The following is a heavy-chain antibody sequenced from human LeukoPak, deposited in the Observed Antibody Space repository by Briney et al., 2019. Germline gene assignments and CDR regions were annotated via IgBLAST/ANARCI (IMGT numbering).Heavy chain of an antibody. CDR3: ARSTSYDFWSGEPFDY. CDR2: ISSSGSTI. V-gene: IGHV3-48*04. D-gene: IGHD3-3*01. J-gene: IGHJ4*02. CDR1: GFTFSSYA. Sequence: PPGGSLRLSCAASGFTFSSYAMHWIRQAPGKGLEWVSYISSSGSTIYYADSVKGRFTISRDNAKNSLYLQMNSLRAEDTAVYYCARSTSYDFWSGEPFDYWGQGTLVTVSS.